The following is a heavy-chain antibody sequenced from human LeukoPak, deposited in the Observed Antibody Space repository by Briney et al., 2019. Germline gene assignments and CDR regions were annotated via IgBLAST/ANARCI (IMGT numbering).Heavy chain of an antibody. V-gene: IGHV4-34*01. D-gene: IGHD6-6*01. Sequence: SETLSLTCAVYGGSFSGYYWSWIRQPPGKGLELIGEINHSGSTNYNPSLKSRVTISVDTSKNQFSLKLSSVTAADTAVYYCARVRLVFRVDYYYYYMDVWGKGTTVTVSS. CDR2: INHSGST. CDR1: GGSFSGYY. CDR3: ARVRLVFRVDYYYYYMDV. J-gene: IGHJ6*03.